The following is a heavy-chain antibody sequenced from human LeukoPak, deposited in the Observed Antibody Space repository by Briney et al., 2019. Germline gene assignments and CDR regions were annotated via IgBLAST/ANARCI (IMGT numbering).Heavy chain of an antibody. V-gene: IGHV1-18*01. D-gene: IGHD5-18*01. J-gene: IGHJ4*02. CDR3: ARDLADGYNYGSRPFDY. Sequence: ASVKVSCKASGYTFSSYGISWVRQAPGQGLEWMGWISAYNGNTNYAQKLQGRVTMTTDTSTSTAYMELRSLRSDDTAVYYCARDLADGYNYGSRPFDYWGQGTLVTVSS. CDR1: GYTFSSYG. CDR2: ISAYNGNT.